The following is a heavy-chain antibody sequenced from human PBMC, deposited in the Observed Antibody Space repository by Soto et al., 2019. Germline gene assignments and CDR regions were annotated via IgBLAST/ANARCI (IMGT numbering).Heavy chain of an antibody. D-gene: IGHD2-15*01. CDR1: GGSFSGYY. Sequence: QVQLQQWGAGLLKPSETLSLTCAVYGGSFSGYYWSWIRQPPGKGLECIGEINHSGSTNYNPSLKSRVTISVDTSKNQFSLKLSSVTAADTAVYYCARGTGYCSGGSCPFRAGGQGTLVTVSS. V-gene: IGHV4-34*01. CDR2: INHSGST. CDR3: ARGTGYCSGGSCPFRA. J-gene: IGHJ4*02.